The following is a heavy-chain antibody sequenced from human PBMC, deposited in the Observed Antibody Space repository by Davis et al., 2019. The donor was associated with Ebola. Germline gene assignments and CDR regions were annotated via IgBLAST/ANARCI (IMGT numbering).Heavy chain of an antibody. CDR2: ISYDGSNK. CDR1: GFTFSSYG. CDR3: AKSDKLDY. J-gene: IGHJ4*02. V-gene: IGHV3-30*18. Sequence: GESLKISCAASGFTFSSYGMHWVRQAPGKGLEWVAVISYDGSNKYYADSVKGRFTISRDNSKNTLYLQMNSLRGEDTAVYYCAKSDKLDYWGQGTLVTVSS. D-gene: IGHD2-21*02.